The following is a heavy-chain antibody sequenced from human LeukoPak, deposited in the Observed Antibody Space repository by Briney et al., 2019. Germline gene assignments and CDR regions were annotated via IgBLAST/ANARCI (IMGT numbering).Heavy chain of an antibody. CDR3: ARLNTYYDILTGYQFTHVFDF. CDR1: GGSISSHY. D-gene: IGHD3-9*01. V-gene: IGHV4-4*07. J-gene: IGHJ4*02. Sequence: SETLSLTCTLSGGSISSHYWNWIRQPAGKGLEWIGRVSTRGTTNYNPSLKSRVTMSVDTSKNQFSLKLRSVTAADTAVYYCARLNTYYDILTGYQFTHVFDFWGQGTLVTVAS. CDR2: VSTRGTT.